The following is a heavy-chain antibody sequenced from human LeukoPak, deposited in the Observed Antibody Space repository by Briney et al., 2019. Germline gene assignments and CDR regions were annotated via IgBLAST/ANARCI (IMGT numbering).Heavy chain of an antibody. V-gene: IGHV3-7*01. CDR2: IKEDGSAR. Sequence: GGSLRLSCVASGFSFSSHWMNWVRQGPGKGLEWVANIKEDGSARYYVESVKGRFTISRDNTKNSVFLQMNNLRGEDSAVYYCVKRNALEFWGQGTMVTVSS. CDR3: VKRNALEF. CDR1: GFSFSSHW. J-gene: IGHJ3*01.